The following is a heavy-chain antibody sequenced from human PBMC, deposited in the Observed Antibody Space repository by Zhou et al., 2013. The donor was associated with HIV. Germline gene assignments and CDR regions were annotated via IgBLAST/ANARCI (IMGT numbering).Heavy chain of an antibody. D-gene: IGHD1-26*01. CDR1: GGSFKTYA. V-gene: IGHV1-8*03. J-gene: IGHJ1*01. Sequence: QVQLVQSGAEMKKPGSSVKVSCEASGGSFKTYAITWVRQAPGQGLEWMGWMNPDTGATGYTQKFQGRVTFTRDTPTNTVYLNLNSVRSEDTAIYYCARGFCSGIYCGTAEYFPFWGQGTLVTVSS. CDR3: ARGFCSGIYCGTAEYFPF. CDR2: MNPDTGAT.